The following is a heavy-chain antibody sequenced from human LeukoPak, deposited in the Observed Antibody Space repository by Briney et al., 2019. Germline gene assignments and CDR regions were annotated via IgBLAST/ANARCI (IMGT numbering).Heavy chain of an antibody. D-gene: IGHD2-21*01. J-gene: IGHJ3*02. V-gene: IGHV3-30*03. Sequence: PGRSLRLSCAASGFTFSSYGMHWVRQAPGKGLEWVAVISYDGSNKYYADSVKGRFTISRDNPKNTLYLQMNSLRAEDTAVYYCALLSVIAFDIWGQGTMVTVSS. CDR3: ALLSVIAFDI. CDR2: ISYDGSNK. CDR1: GFTFSSYG.